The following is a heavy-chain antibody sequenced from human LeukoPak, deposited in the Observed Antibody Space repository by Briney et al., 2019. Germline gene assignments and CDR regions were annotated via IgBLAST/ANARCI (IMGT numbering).Heavy chain of an antibody. CDR3: ARDCSGGSCYRDSDAFDI. CDR2: ISSSSSYI. D-gene: IGHD2-15*01. J-gene: IGHJ3*02. V-gene: IGHV3-21*01. Sequence: PGGSLRLSCAASGFTFSSYSMNWVRQAPGKGLEWVSSISSSSSYIYYADSVKGRFTISRDNAKNSLYLQMNSLRAEDTAVYYCARDCSGGSCYRDSDAFDIWGQGTMVTVSS. CDR1: GFTFSSYS.